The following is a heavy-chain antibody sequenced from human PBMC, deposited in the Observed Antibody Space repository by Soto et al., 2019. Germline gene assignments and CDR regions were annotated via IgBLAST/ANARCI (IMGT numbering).Heavy chain of an antibody. CDR3: AMVDVYVTPSPQDV. CDR2: INTYIGNT. Sequence: QVQLVQSGAEVKNPGASVKVSCKASGYTYTRYGISGVRQAPGQGLEWMGWINTYIGNTNYAQNVQGRVTLTTDTSTSTAYMELRSLRSNVTAIYYCAMVDVYVTPSPQDVWGQGTTVIVSS. D-gene: IGHD3-16*01. V-gene: IGHV1-18*01. CDR1: GYTYTRYG. J-gene: IGHJ6*02.